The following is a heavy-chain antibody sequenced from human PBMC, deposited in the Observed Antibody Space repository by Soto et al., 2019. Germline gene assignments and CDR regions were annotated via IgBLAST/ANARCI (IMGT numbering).Heavy chain of an antibody. CDR2: ISWNGAST. Sequence: GGSLRLSCAASGFTFDDYTMHWVRQAPGKGLEWVSLISWNGASTYYADSVKGRFTISRDNRKKSLYLQMNSLKTEDIALYYCAKDSGYRGSNWWTGIDYWGQGTLVTVSS. J-gene: IGHJ4*02. D-gene: IGHD6-13*01. CDR1: GFTFDDYT. CDR3: AKDSGYRGSNWWTGIDY. V-gene: IGHV3-43*01.